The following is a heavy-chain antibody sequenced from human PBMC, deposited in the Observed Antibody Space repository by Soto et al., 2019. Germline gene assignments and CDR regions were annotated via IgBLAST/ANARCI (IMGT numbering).Heavy chain of an antibody. CDR3: ARHNSQWPNWFDP. V-gene: IGHV1-18*01. D-gene: IGHD1-1*01. J-gene: IGHJ5*02. Sequence: ASVKVPCKASGYTFTSYGINWVRQAPGQGLEWMGWISAYNGNTNYAQKLRGRVTMTTDTSTNTAYMDLRSLRSDDTAVYYCARHNSQWPNWFDPWGQGTPVTVSS. CDR1: GYTFTSYG. CDR2: ISAYNGNT.